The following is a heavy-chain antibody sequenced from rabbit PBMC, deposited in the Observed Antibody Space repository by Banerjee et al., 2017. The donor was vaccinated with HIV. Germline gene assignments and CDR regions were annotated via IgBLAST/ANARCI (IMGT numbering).Heavy chain of an antibody. CDR2: IRTGDGWI. J-gene: IGHJ4*01. CDR3: ARDHTENGWDFNF. D-gene: IGHD4-1*01. Sequence: QSLEESGGDLVKPGASLTLTCTASGFSFSSSYYMCWVRQAPGKGLEWIGCIRTGDGWIYYASWVNGRFTISKTSSTAVSLQLDRLTAADTATYFCARDHTENGWDFNFWGPGTLVTVS. V-gene: IGHV1S40*01. CDR1: GFSFSSSYY.